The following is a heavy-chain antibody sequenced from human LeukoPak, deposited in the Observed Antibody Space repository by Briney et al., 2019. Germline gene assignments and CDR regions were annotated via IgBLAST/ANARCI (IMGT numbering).Heavy chain of an antibody. CDR2: IYYSGST. J-gene: IGHJ5*02. D-gene: IGHD6-13*01. Sequence: PSETLSLTCTVSDGSINRGDSYWSWIRQHPGKGLEWIAYIYYSGSTYYNPSLKSRVTISADTSKNQFSLRLTSVTAADTAVYYCARTYSSSAGYWFDPWGQGTLVTVSS. V-gene: IGHV4-31*03. CDR3: ARTYSSSAGYWFDP. CDR1: DGSINRGDSY.